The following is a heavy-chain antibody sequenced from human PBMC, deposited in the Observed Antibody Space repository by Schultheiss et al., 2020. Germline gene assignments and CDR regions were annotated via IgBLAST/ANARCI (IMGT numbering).Heavy chain of an antibody. CDR2: IYYSGST. J-gene: IGHJ5*02. CDR1: GRSISSYY. CDR3: ARGAGGSGSNWFDP. V-gene: IGHV4-59*01. Sequence: SETLSLTCTVSGRSISSYYWSWIRQPPGKGLEWIGYIYYSGSTNYNPSLKSRVTISVDTSKNQFSLKLSSVTAADTAVYYCARGAGGSGSNWFDPWGQGTLVTVSA. D-gene: IGHD1-26*01.